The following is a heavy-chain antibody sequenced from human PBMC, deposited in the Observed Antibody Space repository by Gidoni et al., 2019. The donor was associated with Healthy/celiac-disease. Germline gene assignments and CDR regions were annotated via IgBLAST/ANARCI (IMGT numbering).Heavy chain of an antibody. J-gene: IGHJ3*02. V-gene: IGHV3-64D*06. CDR2: ISSNGGST. Sequence: EVQLVESGGGLVQPGGSLRPSCSASGFTFSSYAMHWVRQAPGKGLEYVSAISSNGGSTYYADSVKGRFTISRDNSKNTLYLQMSSLRAEDTAVYYCVKDRRIQLWLKYDAFDIWGQGTMVTVSS. D-gene: IGHD5-18*01. CDR1: GFTFSSYA. CDR3: VKDRRIQLWLKYDAFDI.